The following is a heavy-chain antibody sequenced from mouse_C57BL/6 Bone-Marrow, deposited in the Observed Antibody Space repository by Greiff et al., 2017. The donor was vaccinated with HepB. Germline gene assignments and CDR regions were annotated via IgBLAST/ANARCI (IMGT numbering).Heavy chain of an antibody. CDR3: ARGGDGYSYYFDY. J-gene: IGHJ2*01. Sequence: EVKLVESGPGLVKPSQSLSLTCSVTGYSITSGYYWNWIRQFPGNKLEWMGYISYDGSNNYNPSLKNRISITRDTSKNQFFLKLNSVTTEDTATYYCARGGDGYSYYFDYWGQGTTLTVSS. CDR1: GYSITSGYY. D-gene: IGHD2-3*01. CDR2: ISYDGSN. V-gene: IGHV3-6*01.